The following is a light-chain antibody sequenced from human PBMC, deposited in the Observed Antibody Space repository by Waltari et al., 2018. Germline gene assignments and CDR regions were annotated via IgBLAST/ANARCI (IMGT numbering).Light chain of an antibody. V-gene: IGKV1-39*01. J-gene: IGKJ4*01. CDR3: QQSYSVSST. CDR1: QSITNY. CDR2: AAS. Sequence: DIQMTQSPSSLSASVGDRVTITCRASQSITNYLNWYQQRPGKAPQLLIYAASSLQSGVPSRFIGSGSGTDFTLTISSLQPEDFATYYCQQSYSVSSTFGGGTNVEIK.